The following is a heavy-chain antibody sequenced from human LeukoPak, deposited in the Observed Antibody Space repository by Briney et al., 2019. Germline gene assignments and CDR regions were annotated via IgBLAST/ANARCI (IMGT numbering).Heavy chain of an antibody. D-gene: IGHD6-6*01. V-gene: IGHV1-2*02. Sequence: ASVTVSCKASVYTFTYYYVHWVRQAPGQGLEWMGWINPNSGGTNFAQKFQGRVAMTRDTSISTAYMELGSLRSDDTAVYYCARARWQLVPYFDSWGQGTLVTVSS. CDR1: VYTFTYYY. CDR3: ARARWQLVPYFDS. CDR2: INPNSGGT. J-gene: IGHJ4*02.